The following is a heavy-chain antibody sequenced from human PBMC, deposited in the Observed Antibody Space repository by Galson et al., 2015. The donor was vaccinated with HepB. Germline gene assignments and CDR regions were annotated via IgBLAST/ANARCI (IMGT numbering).Heavy chain of an antibody. J-gene: IGHJ4*02. CDR1: GYSFTSYW. CDR2: IYPGDSDT. V-gene: IGHV5-51*01. D-gene: IGHD3-10*01. Sequence: QSGAEVKKPGESLKISCKGSGYSFTSYWIGWVRQMPGKGLEWMGIIYPGDSDTRYSPSFQGQVTISADESISTAYLQWSSLKASDSAMYYCARGEPGSHWKRYFDYWGQGTLVTVSS. CDR3: ARGEPGSHWKRYFDY.